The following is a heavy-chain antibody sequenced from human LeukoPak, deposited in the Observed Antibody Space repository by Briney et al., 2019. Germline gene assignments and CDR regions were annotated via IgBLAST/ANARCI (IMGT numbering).Heavy chain of an antibody. CDR3: ARDRMYYYDSSGSLIFGY. Sequence: ASVKVSCKASGGTFSSYAISWVRQAPGQGLEWMGRIIPILGIANYAQKFQGRVTITADKSTSTAYMELSSLRSEDTAVYYCARDRMYYYDSSGSLIFGYWGQGTLVTVSS. D-gene: IGHD3-22*01. CDR2: IIPILGIA. CDR1: GGTFSSYA. J-gene: IGHJ4*02. V-gene: IGHV1-69*04.